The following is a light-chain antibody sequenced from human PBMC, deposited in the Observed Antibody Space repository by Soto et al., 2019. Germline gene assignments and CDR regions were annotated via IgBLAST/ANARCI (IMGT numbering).Light chain of an antibody. CDR3: QQYNSYSWT. V-gene: IGKV1-5*01. CDR1: QSITSC. Sequence: DIQMTQSPSSLSASLGDRVTITCRASQSITSCLNWYQQKPGKAPNLMIYAASSLESGVPSGFIGSGSGTECTLTISSLQPDDFATYYCQQYNSYSWTLGQGTKVDIK. CDR2: AAS. J-gene: IGKJ1*01.